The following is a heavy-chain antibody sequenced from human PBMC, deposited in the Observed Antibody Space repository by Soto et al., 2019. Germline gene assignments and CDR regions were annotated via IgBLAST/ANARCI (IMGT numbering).Heavy chain of an antibody. Sequence: DVPLVESGGGLVQPGGSLRVSCAASGFTLGSHRIHWVRQPPGKGLEWVSRIDTDGGGTSYADSVKGRFTISTDNDKNTVYLQMNGLRAEDTAVYYCATVFELWGEGTLVTVSS. CDR2: IDTDGGGT. V-gene: IGHV3-74*01. CDR3: ATVFEL. J-gene: IGHJ4*02. CDR1: GFTLGSHR. D-gene: IGHD1-7*01.